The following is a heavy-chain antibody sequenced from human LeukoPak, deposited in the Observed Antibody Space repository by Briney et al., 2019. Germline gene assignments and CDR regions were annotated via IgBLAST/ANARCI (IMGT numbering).Heavy chain of an antibody. D-gene: IGHD6-13*01. CDR3: ATDFFPSRRSSSWYWYEYFQH. Sequence: ASVKVSCKVSGYTLTELSMHWVRQAPGKGLEGTGGFDPEDGETIYEQKFQGRVTITEDTSTDTAYMELSSLRSEGTAVYYGATDFFPSRRSSSWYWYEYFQHWGQGTLVTVSS. CDR2: FDPEDGET. V-gene: IGHV1-24*01. CDR1: GYTLTELS. J-gene: IGHJ1*01.